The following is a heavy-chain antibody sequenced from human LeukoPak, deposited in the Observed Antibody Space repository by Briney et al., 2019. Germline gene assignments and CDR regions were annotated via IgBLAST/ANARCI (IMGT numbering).Heavy chain of an antibody. CDR2: ISSSSSYI. J-gene: IGHJ6*03. Sequence: PGGSLRLSCAASGFTFSSYSMNWVRQAPGKGLEWVSSISSSSSYIYYADSVKGRFTISRDNAKNSLYLQMNSLRAEDTAVYYCARELYSSSHLYYYYYYYMDVWGKGTTVTVSS. CDR1: GFTFSSYS. D-gene: IGHD6-6*01. CDR3: ARELYSSSHLYYYYYYYMDV. V-gene: IGHV3-21*01.